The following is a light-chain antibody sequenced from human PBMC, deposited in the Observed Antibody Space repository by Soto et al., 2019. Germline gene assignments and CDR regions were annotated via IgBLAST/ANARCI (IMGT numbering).Light chain of an antibody. J-gene: IGLJ1*01. V-gene: IGLV2-11*01. CDR3: SLYTSSSTYV. CDR1: SSDVGAYNY. Sequence: QSVLTQPRSVSGSPGQSVAISCTGTSSDVGAYNYVSWYQQHPGKAPKFLIYDVTKRPSGVPDRFSGSKSGNTASLTISGLQAEDEADYYCSLYTSSSTYVFGTGTKVTVL. CDR2: DVT.